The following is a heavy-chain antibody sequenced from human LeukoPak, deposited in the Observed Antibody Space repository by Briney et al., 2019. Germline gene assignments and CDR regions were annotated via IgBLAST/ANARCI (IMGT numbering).Heavy chain of an antibody. Sequence: GEALKISCKGSGYSFTSYWIGWVRQKPGKGLEWMGIIFPGDSDTRYSPSFQGQVTISADKSISTAYLQWSSLKASDTAMYYCARRLTYDSRAYYCLDYWGQGTLVTVSS. D-gene: IGHD3-22*01. J-gene: IGHJ4*02. V-gene: IGHV5-51*01. CDR1: GYSFTSYW. CDR3: ARRLTYDSRAYYCLDY. CDR2: IFPGDSDT.